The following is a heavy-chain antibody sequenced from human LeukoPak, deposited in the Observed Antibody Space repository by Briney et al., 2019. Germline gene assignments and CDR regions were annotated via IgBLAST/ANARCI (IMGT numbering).Heavy chain of an antibody. Sequence: GGSLRLSCAGSGFTFSSYGMHWVRQAPGKGLEWVAFIRYDGSNKYYADSVKGRFTISRDNSKNTLYLQMNSLRAEDTAVYYCATENQSKITMVRGVIPTLHYYFDYWGQGTLVTVSS. J-gene: IGHJ4*02. CDR3: ATENQSKITMVRGVIPTLHYYFDY. V-gene: IGHV3-30*02. CDR2: IRYDGSNK. D-gene: IGHD3-10*01. CDR1: GFTFSSYG.